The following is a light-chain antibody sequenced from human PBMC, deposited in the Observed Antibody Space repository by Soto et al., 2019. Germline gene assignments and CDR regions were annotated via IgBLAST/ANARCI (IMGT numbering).Light chain of an antibody. CDR2: GAS. V-gene: IGKV3-15*01. CDR3: QQYNNWPRGT. Sequence: IVMTQSPASLSVSPGEGATLSCRASQSVSNNLAWYQQKPGQAPRLLIYGASTRATGIPARFSGSGSGTDFTLTISSLQSEDFAVYYCQQYNNWPRGTLGQGTKVDXK. J-gene: IGKJ1*01. CDR1: QSVSNN.